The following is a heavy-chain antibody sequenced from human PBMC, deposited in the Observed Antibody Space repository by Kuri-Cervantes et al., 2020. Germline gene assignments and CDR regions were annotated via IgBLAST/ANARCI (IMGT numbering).Heavy chain of an antibody. CDR3: AKGRTTVPTYSSRGILGWFDP. V-gene: IGHV3-30*04. CDR2: MSFDGRNE. Sequence: GGSLRLSCAVSGFTFSSYAMNWVRQAPGKGLEWVAFMSFDGRNEYYADSVKGRFTISRDNSKNTLYLQMNSLRAEDTAVYYCAKGRTTVPTYSSRGILGWFDPWGQGTLVTVSS. CDR1: GFTFSSYA. J-gene: IGHJ5*02. D-gene: IGHD4-11*01.